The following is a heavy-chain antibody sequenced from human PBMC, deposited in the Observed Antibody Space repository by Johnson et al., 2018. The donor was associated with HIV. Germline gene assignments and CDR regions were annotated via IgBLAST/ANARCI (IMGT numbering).Heavy chain of an antibody. D-gene: IGHD2-15*01. CDR1: GFTFDDYA. V-gene: IGHV3-9*01. CDR2: IIWNSGSI. Sequence: VQLVESGGDLVQPGRSLRLSCAASGFTFDDYAMHWVRQAPGKGLEWVSGIIWNSGSIGYADSVKGRFTISRDNAKDSLFLQMNSLRVEDTALYYCAKGWYTQPPLRGAFDFWGQGTMVTVSS. CDR3: AKGWYTQPPLRGAFDF. J-gene: IGHJ3*01.